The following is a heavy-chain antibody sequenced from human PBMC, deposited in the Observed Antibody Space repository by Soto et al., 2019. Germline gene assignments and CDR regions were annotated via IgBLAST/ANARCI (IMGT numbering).Heavy chain of an antibody. CDR3: ARAQYSSSLLPPDAFDI. V-gene: IGHV3-48*01. J-gene: IGHJ3*02. D-gene: IGHD6-13*01. CDR2: ISSSSSTI. Sequence: GGSLRLSCAASGFTFISYSMNWVRQAPGKGLEWVSYISSSSSTIYYADSVKGRFTISRDNAKNSLYLQMNSLRAEDTAVYYCARAQYSSSLLPPDAFDIWGQGTMVTVSS. CDR1: GFTFISYS.